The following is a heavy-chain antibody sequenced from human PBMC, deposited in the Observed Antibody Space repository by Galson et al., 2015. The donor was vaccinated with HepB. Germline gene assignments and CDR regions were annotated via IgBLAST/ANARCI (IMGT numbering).Heavy chain of an antibody. V-gene: IGHV3-30-3*01. D-gene: IGHD3-3*01. CDR1: GFTFSSYA. CDR3: ARAYDSRYFDL. Sequence: SLRLSCAASGFTFSSYAMHWVRQAPGKGLEWVAVISYDGSNKYYADSVKGRFTISRDNSKNTLYLQMNSLRAEDTAVYYCARAYDSRYFDLWGRGTLVTVSS. J-gene: IGHJ2*01. CDR2: ISYDGSNK.